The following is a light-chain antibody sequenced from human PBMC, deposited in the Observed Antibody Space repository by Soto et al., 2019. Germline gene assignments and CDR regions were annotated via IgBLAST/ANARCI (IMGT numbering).Light chain of an antibody. V-gene: IGLV1-40*01. CDR2: GNS. CDR3: QSYDSSLSVGV. CDR1: SSNIGAGHD. J-gene: IGLJ1*01. Sequence: QSVLTQPPSVSGAPGQRVTISCTGSSSNIGAGHDVHWYQQLPGTAPKLLIYGNSNRPSGVPDRFSGSKSGTSASLAITGLQTEDEADYYCQSYDSSLSVGVFGTGTKVTVL.